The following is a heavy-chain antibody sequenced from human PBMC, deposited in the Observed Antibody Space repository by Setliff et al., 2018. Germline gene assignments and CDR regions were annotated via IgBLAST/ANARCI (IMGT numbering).Heavy chain of an antibody. CDR1: GGSIRGFY. CDR3: ARGYYNFLSGYYTPYYFDY. V-gene: IGHV4-59*01. CDR2: FYSGGST. J-gene: IGHJ4*02. Sequence: SETLSLTCTVSGGSIRGFYWNWIRQPPGKELEWIGYFYSGGSTGGSTNYNPSLDNRVTISVDTSKNQFSLKLSSVTAADTAVYFCARGYYNFLSGYYTPYYFDYWGQGTLVTVSS. D-gene: IGHD3-3*01.